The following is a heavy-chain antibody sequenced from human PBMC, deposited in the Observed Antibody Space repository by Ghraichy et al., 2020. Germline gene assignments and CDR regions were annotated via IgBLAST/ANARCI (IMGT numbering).Heavy chain of an antibody. D-gene: IGHD4-23*01. J-gene: IGHJ4*02. Sequence: SETMSLTCTVSGGSISSHSWSWIRQPPGKGLEWIGYSYNTGTTNYSPSLKSRVTISVDTSKNQFSLKLSSVTAADTAVYYCARGNVVTPYYFDYWGQGTLVTVSS. CDR1: GGSISSHS. V-gene: IGHV4-59*11. CDR2: SYNTGTT. CDR3: ARGNVVTPYYFDY.